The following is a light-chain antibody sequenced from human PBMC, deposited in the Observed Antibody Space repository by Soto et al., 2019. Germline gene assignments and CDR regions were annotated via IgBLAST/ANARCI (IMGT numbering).Light chain of an antibody. J-gene: IGKJ4*01. V-gene: IGKV3-15*01. CDR1: QSLTTY. CDR2: GIS. Sequence: EVVMTQSPATLSESPGETATLYCRASQSLTTYLAWYQQKPDQAARLLIYGISTRATDVPARFSGSGSGTEFTLTISGLQSEDFAVYYCQQYNKWPLTFGGGTKVEIK. CDR3: QQYNKWPLT.